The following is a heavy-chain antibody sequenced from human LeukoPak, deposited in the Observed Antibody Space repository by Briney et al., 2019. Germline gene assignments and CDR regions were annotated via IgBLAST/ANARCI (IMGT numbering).Heavy chain of an antibody. J-gene: IGHJ4*02. CDR3: AKHDYVWESYRSAEDY. CDR1: GFTFSSYS. D-gene: IGHD3-16*02. V-gene: IGHV3-21*04. Sequence: GGSLRLSCAASGFTFSSYSMNWVRQAPRKGLEWVSSISSSSSYIYYADSVKGRFTISRDNSKNALYLQMNSLRAEDTAVYYCAKHDYVWESYRSAEDYWGQGTLVTVSS. CDR2: ISSSSSYI.